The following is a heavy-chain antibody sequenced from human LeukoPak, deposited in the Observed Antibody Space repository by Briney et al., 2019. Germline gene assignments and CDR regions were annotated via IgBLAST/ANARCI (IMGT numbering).Heavy chain of an antibody. V-gene: IGHV1-2*02. Sequence: ASVKASCKASGYTFTGYYMHWVRQAPGQGLEWMGWINPNSGGTNYAQKFQGRVTMTRDTSISTAYMELSRLRSDDTAVYYCARAGDYGDYLLDYWGQGTLVTVSS. D-gene: IGHD4-17*01. CDR1: GYTFTGYY. CDR3: ARAGDYGDYLLDY. J-gene: IGHJ4*02. CDR2: INPNSGGT.